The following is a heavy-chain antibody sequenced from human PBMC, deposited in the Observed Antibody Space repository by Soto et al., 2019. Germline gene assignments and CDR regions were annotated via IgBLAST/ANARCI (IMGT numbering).Heavy chain of an antibody. J-gene: IGHJ4*02. D-gene: IGHD3-16*01. Sequence: QVQLQESGPGLVKPSQTLSLTCPVSGGSISSGGYYWSWIRQHPGKGLEWIGYIYYSGSTYYNPSLKSRVTISVDTSKTQFSLKLSSVTAADTAVYYCARRGTFGGPFGYCGKGTLVNVS. CDR2: IYYSGST. CDR3: ARRGTFGGPFGY. V-gene: IGHV4-31*03. CDR1: GGSISSGGYY.